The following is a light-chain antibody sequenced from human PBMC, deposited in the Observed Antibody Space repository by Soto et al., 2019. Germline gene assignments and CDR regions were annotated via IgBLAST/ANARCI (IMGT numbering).Light chain of an antibody. V-gene: IGKV3-11*01. Sequence: EIVLTQSPATLSLSPGERATLSCKASQSVIKYLAWYQQRPGQAPRLLIYDASNRATGIPARFSGSGSGTDFTLTISSPEPEDFAVYFCQQRCAWPPRLSFGGGTKVEIK. CDR2: DAS. CDR1: QSVIKY. J-gene: IGKJ4*01. CDR3: QQRCAWPPRLS.